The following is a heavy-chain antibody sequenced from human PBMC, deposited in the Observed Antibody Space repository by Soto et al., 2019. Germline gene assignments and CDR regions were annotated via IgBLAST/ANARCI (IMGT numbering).Heavy chain of an antibody. CDR2: INPNSGAT. Sequence: ASVKVSCKASGYTFTGYFIHWVRQAPGQGLEWMGWINPNSGATKYAQKFQGRVTMTRDTSISTAYMELTLLRSDDTAIYYCARGGGTILAPLPWGEGTLVTISS. CDR1: GYTFTGYF. J-gene: IGHJ5*02. D-gene: IGHD3-3*01. V-gene: IGHV1-2*02. CDR3: ARGGGTILAPLP.